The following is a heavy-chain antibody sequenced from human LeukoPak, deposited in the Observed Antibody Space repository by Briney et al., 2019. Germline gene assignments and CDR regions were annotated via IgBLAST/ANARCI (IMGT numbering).Heavy chain of an antibody. CDR2: IYHSGST. D-gene: IGHD5-24*01. V-gene: IGHV4-30-2*01. Sequence: SQTLSLTCAVSGGSISSGGYSWSWIRQPPGKGLGWIGYIYHSGSTYYNPSLKSRVTISVDRSKNQFSLKLSSVTAADTAVYYCARGSPDGYDYWGQGTLVTVSP. CDR3: ARGSPDGYDY. J-gene: IGHJ4*02. CDR1: GGSISSGGYS.